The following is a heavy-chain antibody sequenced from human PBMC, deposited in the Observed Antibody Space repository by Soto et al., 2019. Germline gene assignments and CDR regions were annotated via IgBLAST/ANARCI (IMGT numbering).Heavy chain of an antibody. D-gene: IGHD1-1*01. Sequence: QVQLQESGPGLVKPSQTLSLTCTVSGGSISSGDYYWSWIRQPPGKGLEWIGYIYYSGSTYYNPXXKSRVTISVDXXKXQXXLKLSSVTAADTAVYYCARDQLERRGGYYYYGMDVWGQGTTVTVSS. CDR3: ARDQLERRGGYYYYGMDV. V-gene: IGHV4-30-4*01. CDR1: GGSISSGDYY. J-gene: IGHJ6*02. CDR2: IYYSGST.